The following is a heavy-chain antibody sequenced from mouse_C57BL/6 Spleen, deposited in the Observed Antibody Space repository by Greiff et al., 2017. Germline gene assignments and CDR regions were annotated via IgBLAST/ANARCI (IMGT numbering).Heavy chain of an antibody. CDR3: ARLRSDGYPFDY. CDR1: GYTFTSYW. D-gene: IGHD2-3*01. CDR2: IYRGSGST. J-gene: IGHJ2*01. V-gene: IGHV1-55*01. Sequence: QVQLKQPGAELVKPGASVKMSCKASGYTFTSYWITWVKQRPGQGLEWIGDIYRGSGSTNYNEKFKSKATLTVDTSSSTAYMQLSSLTSEDSAVYYCARLRSDGYPFDYWGQGTTLTVSS.